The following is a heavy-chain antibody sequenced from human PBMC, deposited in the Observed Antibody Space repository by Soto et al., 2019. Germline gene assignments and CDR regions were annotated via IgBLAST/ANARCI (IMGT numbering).Heavy chain of an antibody. CDR1: GGSISSGGYS. Sequence: PSETLSLTCAVSGGSISSGGYSWSWIRQPPGKGLEWIGYMYHSGSTYYNPSLKSRVTISVDRSKNQSSLKLSSVTAADTAVYYCARDLADIVLVPAAMRGPYYYGMDVWGQGTTVTVSS. V-gene: IGHV4-30-2*01. D-gene: IGHD2-2*01. CDR3: ARDLADIVLVPAAMRGPYYYGMDV. J-gene: IGHJ6*02. CDR2: MYHSGST.